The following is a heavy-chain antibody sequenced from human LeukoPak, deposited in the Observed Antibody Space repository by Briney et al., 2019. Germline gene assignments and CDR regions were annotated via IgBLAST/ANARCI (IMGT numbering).Heavy chain of an antibody. D-gene: IGHD4-17*01. J-gene: IGHJ4*02. V-gene: IGHV3-66*01. CDR3: AREIYGGNSEY. CDR2: IYSGGST. Sequence: GGSLRLSCIVSGFTVSSNYMSWVRQAPGKGLEWVSIIYSGGSTYYADSVKGRFTISRDISKNTLYLQMNSLRAEDTAVYYCAREIYGGNSEYWGQGTLVTVSS. CDR1: GFTVSSNY.